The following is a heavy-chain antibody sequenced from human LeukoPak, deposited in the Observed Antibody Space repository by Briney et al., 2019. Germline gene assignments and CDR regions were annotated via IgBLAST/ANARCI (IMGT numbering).Heavy chain of an antibody. CDR1: GFTFSSYW. CDR3: ARDPSSLRDSFDY. CDR2: IKEDGSEK. Sequence: PGGSLRLSCAASGFTFSSYWMNWVRQAPGKGLEWVANIKEDGSEKYYVDSVKGRFTISRDNAKNSLYLQMNSLRAEDTAVYYCARDPSSLRDSFDYWGQETLVTVSS. V-gene: IGHV3-7*01. J-gene: IGHJ4*02.